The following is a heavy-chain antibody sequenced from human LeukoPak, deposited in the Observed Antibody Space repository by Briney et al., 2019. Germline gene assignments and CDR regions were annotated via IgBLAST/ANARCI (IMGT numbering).Heavy chain of an antibody. Sequence: SETLSLTCAVYGGSFSGYYWSWIRQPPGKGLEWIGEINHSGSTNYNPSLKSRVTISVDTSKNQFSLKLSSVTAADTAVYYCARPSVGYWFDPWGQGTLVTVSS. V-gene: IGHV4-34*01. CDR1: GGSFSGYY. D-gene: IGHD1-26*01. J-gene: IGHJ5*02. CDR2: INHSGST. CDR3: ARPSVGYWFDP.